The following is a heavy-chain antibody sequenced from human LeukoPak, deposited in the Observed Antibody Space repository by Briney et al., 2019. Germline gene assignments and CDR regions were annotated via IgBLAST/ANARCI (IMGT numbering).Heavy chain of an antibody. Sequence: SETLSLTCTVSGGSISSYYWSWIRQPPGKGLEWIGYIYYSGSTNYNPSLKSRVTISVDTSKNQFSLKLSSVTAADTAVYYCARDLEEGPRGKWFDPWGQGTLVTVSS. CDR3: ARDLEEGPRGKWFDP. J-gene: IGHJ5*02. CDR2: IYYSGST. CDR1: GGSISSYY. V-gene: IGHV4-59*01.